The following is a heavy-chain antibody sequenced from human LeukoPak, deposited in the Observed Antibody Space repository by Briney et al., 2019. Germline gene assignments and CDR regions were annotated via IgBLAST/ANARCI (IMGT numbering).Heavy chain of an antibody. CDR2: IKQDGSEK. Sequence: PGGSLRLSCAASGFTFSSYWMSWVRQAPGKGLEWVANIKQDGSEKYYVDSVKGRFTISRDNAKNSLYLQMNSLRAEDTAVYYCARVAQVLRYFDWLWGRYYYMDVWGKGTTVTISS. CDR1: GFTFSSYW. D-gene: IGHD3-9*01. CDR3: ARVAQVLRYFDWLWGRYYYMDV. V-gene: IGHV3-7*01. J-gene: IGHJ6*03.